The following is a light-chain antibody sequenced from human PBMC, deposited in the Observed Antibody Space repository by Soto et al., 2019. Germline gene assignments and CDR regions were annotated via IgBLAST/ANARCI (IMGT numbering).Light chain of an antibody. CDR1: QSVSSSY. V-gene: IGKV3-20*01. J-gene: IGKJ1*01. CDR2: GAS. Sequence: EIVLTQSPGTPSLSPGERATHSCRASQSVSSSYLAWYQQKPGQAPRLLIYGASNRATGIPDRFSGSGSGTDFTLTISRLEPEDFAVYYCQQYGSSGTFGQGTKVDIK. CDR3: QQYGSSGT.